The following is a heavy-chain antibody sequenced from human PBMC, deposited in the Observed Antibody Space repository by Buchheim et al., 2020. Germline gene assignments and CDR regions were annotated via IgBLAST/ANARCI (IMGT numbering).Heavy chain of an antibody. D-gene: IGHD3-3*01. J-gene: IGHJ6*02. Sequence: EVQLVESGGGLVQPGGSLRLSCAASGFTFSSCWMHWVRQAPGKGLVWVSRINSDGSSTSYADSVKGRFTISRDNAKNTLYLQMNSLRAEDTAVYYCARERATAFYDFWSGYQYYYYGMDVWGQGTT. CDR2: INSDGSST. CDR1: GFTFSSCW. CDR3: ARERATAFYDFWSGYQYYYYGMDV. V-gene: IGHV3-74*01.